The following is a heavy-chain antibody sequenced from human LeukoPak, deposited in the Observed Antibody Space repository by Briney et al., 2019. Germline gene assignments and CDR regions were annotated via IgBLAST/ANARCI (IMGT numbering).Heavy chain of an antibody. CDR1: GFTFSSYA. V-gene: IGHV3-23*01. CDR2: IIDSGGST. Sequence: PGGSLRLSCAAFGFTFSSYAMSWVRQAPGKGLEWVSAIIDSGGSTYYADSVKGRFTISRDNSKNTLYLQMNTLRAEDTAVYYCAKILFGDYADMDVWGQGTTVTVSS. D-gene: IGHD3-10*01. J-gene: IGHJ6*02. CDR3: AKILFGDYADMDV.